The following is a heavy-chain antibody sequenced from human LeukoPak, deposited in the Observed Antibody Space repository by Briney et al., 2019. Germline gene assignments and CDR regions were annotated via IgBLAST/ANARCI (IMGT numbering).Heavy chain of an antibody. Sequence: GGSLRLSCAASGSTFSSYTMNWVRQAPGKGLEWVSSISSSSYIYHADSLRGRFTISRDNAKNSLYLQMNSLRAEDTAVYYCARETPGQTYYYDRGAFDIWGQGTMVTVSS. CDR2: ISSSSYI. D-gene: IGHD3-22*01. CDR3: ARETPGQTYYYDRGAFDI. CDR1: GSTFSSYT. J-gene: IGHJ3*02. V-gene: IGHV3-21*01.